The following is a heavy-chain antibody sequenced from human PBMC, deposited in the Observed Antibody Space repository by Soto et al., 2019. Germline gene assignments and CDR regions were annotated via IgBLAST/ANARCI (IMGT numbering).Heavy chain of an antibody. J-gene: IGHJ3*01. V-gene: IGHV3-23*01. CDR3: PKLVSRREGFHV. CDR2: IRGSSGYN. D-gene: IGHD1-26*01. Sequence: EVQLLESGGGLVQPGGSLRLSCADSGFTFSSYGMNWMRQAPGKGLEWVSFIRGSSGYNYYADAVKGRFTTSRDNSKNPLYLEMNSLRVEETAVYYCPKLVSRREGFHVWGQWTMVTVSS. CDR1: GFTFSSYG.